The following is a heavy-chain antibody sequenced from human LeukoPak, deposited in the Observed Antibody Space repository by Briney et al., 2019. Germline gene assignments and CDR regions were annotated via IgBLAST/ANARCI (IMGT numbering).Heavy chain of an antibody. CDR2: ISGSGGST. Sequence: GGSLRLSCAASGFTFSSYAMSWVRQAPGKGLEWVSAISGSGGSTYYADSVKGRFTISRDNSKNTLYLQMNSLRAEDTAVYYCAKVTDYDFWSGYYRSSGYYYYWGQGTLVTVSS. J-gene: IGHJ4*02. D-gene: IGHD3-3*01. CDR3: AKVTDYDFWSGYYRSSGYYYY. CDR1: GFTFSSYA. V-gene: IGHV3-23*01.